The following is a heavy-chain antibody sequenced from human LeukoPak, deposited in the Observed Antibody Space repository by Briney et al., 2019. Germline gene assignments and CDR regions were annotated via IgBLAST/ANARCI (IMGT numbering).Heavy chain of an antibody. Sequence: PGGSLRLSCATSGFTFTNYAMSWVRQAPGKGLEWVSAISGSGGSTYYADSVKGRFTISRDNSKNTLYLQMNSLRAEDTAVYYCAKGKNTVVAATLDYWGQGTLVTVSS. CDR3: AKGKNTVVAATLDY. V-gene: IGHV3-23*01. CDR2: ISGSGGST. J-gene: IGHJ4*02. D-gene: IGHD2-15*01. CDR1: GFTFTNYA.